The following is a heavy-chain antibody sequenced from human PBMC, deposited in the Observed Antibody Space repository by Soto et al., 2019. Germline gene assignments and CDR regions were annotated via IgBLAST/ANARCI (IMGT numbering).Heavy chain of an antibody. CDR2: IYTSGST. CDR3: ARQDSSSWSEGWFDP. V-gene: IGHV4-4*07. D-gene: IGHD6-13*01. J-gene: IGHJ5*02. CDR1: GGSISSYY. Sequence: PSETQSLTCTVSGGSISSYYWSWIRQPAGKGLEWIGRIYTSGSTNYNPSLKSRVTMSVDTSKNQFSLKLSSVTAADTAVYYCARQDSSSWSEGWFDPWGQGTLVTAPQ.